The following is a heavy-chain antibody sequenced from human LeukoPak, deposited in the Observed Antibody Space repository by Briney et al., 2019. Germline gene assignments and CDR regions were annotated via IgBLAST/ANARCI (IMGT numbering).Heavy chain of an antibody. V-gene: IGHV3-48*04. CDR3: ARAIAVAPTGYAFDI. CDR1: GFTFSSYS. J-gene: IGHJ3*02. Sequence: GGSLRLSCAASGFTFSSYSMNWVRQAPGKGLEWVSYISSSSSTIYYADSVKGRFTISRDNAKNSLYLQMNSLRAEDTAVYYCARAIAVAPTGYAFDIWGQGTMVTVSS. D-gene: IGHD6-19*01. CDR2: ISSSSSTI.